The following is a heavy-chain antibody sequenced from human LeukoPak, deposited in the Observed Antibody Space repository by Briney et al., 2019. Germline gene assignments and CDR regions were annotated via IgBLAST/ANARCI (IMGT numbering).Heavy chain of an antibody. J-gene: IGHJ4*02. D-gene: IGHD2-15*01. Sequence: PGGSLRLSCAASGFTFSSYSMNWVRQAPGKGLEWVSSISSSSSYIYYADSVKGRFTISRDNAKNSLYLQMNSLRAEDTAVYYCARDTCSGGSCHDYWGQGTLVTVSS. CDR3: ARDTCSGGSCHDY. CDR1: GFTFSSYS. CDR2: ISSSSSYI. V-gene: IGHV3-21*01.